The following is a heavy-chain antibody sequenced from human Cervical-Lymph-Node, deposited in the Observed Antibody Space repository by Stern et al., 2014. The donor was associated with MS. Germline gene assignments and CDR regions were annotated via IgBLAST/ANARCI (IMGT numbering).Heavy chain of an antibody. J-gene: IGHJ6*02. D-gene: IGHD5-18*01. Sequence: QLQLQESGPGLVKPSETLSLTCTVSGVSVSSYYWSWIRQSPGKGLEWIGYFYYSGSTNYKPSLKSRVTISVDTSKTQFPLKLSSGTAADTAVYYCARHDSYDYNPMDVWGQGTTVTVSS. CDR1: GVSVSSYY. CDR2: FYYSGST. CDR3: ARHDSYDYNPMDV. V-gene: IGHV4-59*08.